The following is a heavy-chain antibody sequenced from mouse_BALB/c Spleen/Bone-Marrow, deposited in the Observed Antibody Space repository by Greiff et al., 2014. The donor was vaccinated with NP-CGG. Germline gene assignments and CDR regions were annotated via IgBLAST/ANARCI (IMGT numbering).Heavy chain of an antibody. D-gene: IGHD4-1*01. CDR1: GYSITSYYS. J-gene: IGHJ4*01. CDR3: ARFAGTPYTMDY. Sequence: VQLKESGPDLVKPSQSLSLTCTVTGYSITSYYSWHWIRQFPGNKLEWMGYIHYSGITVYNPSLKSRISITRDTSNNQFFLQLSSVTTEDTATYYCARFAGTPYTMDYWGQGTSVTVSS. V-gene: IGHV3-1*02. CDR2: IHYSGIT.